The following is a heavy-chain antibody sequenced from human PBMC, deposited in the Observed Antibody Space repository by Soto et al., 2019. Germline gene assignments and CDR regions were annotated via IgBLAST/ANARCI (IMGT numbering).Heavy chain of an antibody. J-gene: IGHJ3*01. CDR2: IGGDGSST. CDR3: ARSLPGTYGAFDL. V-gene: IGHV3-74*01. Sequence: PGGSLRLSCADSALPFSSYRMHWVRQSPGKGLVWVSRIGGDGSSTNYADSVSGRFTISRDNAKNTLYLQMESLRAEDTAVYYCARSLPGTYGAFDLWGQGTMVTVSS. D-gene: IGHD1-7*01. CDR1: ALPFSSYR.